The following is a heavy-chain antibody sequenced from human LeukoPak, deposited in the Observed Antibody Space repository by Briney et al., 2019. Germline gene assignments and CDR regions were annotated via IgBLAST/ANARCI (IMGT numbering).Heavy chain of an antibody. CDR3: ARSSIFGVVPNWFDP. CDR1: GGSISSGGYY. V-gene: IGHV4-30-2*01. J-gene: IGHJ5*02. Sequence: PSETLSLTCTVSGGSISSGGYYWSWIRQPPGKGLEWIGYIYHSGSTYYNPSLKSRVTISVDRSKNQFSLKLSSVTAADTAVYYCARSSIFGVVPNWFDPWGQGTLVTVSS. CDR2: IYHSGST. D-gene: IGHD3-3*01.